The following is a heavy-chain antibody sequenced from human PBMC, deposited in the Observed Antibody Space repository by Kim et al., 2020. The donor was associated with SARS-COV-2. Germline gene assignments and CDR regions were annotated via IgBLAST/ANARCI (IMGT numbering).Heavy chain of an antibody. CDR2: IYYSGST. J-gene: IGHJ5*02. CDR3: ARGQRGPRRGSNWFDP. Sequence: SETLSLTCTVSGGSISSGGYYWSWIRQHPGKGLEWIGYIYYSGSTYYNPSLKSRVTISVDTSKNQFSLKLSSVTAADTAVYYCARGQRGPRRGSNWFDPWGQGTLVTVSS. V-gene: IGHV4-31*03. D-gene: IGHD5-12*01. CDR1: GGSISSGGYY.